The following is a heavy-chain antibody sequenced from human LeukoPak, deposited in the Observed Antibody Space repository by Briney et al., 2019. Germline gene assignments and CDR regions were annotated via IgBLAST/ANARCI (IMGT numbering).Heavy chain of an antibody. D-gene: IGHD2-2*01. CDR1: GGSFSGYY. V-gene: IGHV4-34*01. CDR2: IYHSGST. CDR3: ARDAVVVPAAHEGFDP. J-gene: IGHJ5*02. Sequence: SSETLSLTCAVYGGSFSGYYWSWIRQPPGKGLEWIGSIYHSGSTYYNPSLESRVTISVDTSKNQFSLKLSSVTAADTAVYYCARDAVVVPAAHEGFDPWGQGTLVTVSS.